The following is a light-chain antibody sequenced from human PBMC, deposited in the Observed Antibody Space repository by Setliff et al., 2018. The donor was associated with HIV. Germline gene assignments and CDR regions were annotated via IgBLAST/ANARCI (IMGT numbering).Light chain of an antibody. CDR2: EVS. V-gene: IGLV2-14*01. CDR3: CSWAGSSTYV. J-gene: IGLJ1*01. CDR1: SSDVGGYNY. Sequence: QSALAQPASVSGSPGQTITISCTGTSSDVGGYNYVSWYQQHPGKAPKLMIYEVSNRPSGVSHRFSGSKSGNTASLTISGLQAEDEADYYCCSWAGSSTYVFGTGTKVTVL.